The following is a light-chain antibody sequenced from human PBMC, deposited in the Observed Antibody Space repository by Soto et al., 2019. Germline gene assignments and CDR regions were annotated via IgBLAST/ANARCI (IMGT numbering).Light chain of an antibody. CDR1: QSVSSN. J-gene: IGKJ1*01. CDR2: GAS. CDR3: QHYNNWPRT. V-gene: IGKV3-15*01. Sequence: EIGMTQSPATLSVSPGERATLSCRASQSVSSNLAWYQQKPGQAPRVLIYGASTRATGIPARFSGSGSGTEFTLTISSLQSEDFAVYYCQHYNNWPRTFGQGTKVEIK.